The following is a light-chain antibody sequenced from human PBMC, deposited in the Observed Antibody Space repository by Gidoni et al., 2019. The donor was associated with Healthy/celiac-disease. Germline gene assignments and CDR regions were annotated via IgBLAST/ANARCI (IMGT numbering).Light chain of an antibody. CDR1: SSDVGGYNY. Sequence: QSALTQPRSVPGSPGPSVTISCTGTSSDVGGYNYVSWYQQHPGKAPKLMIYDVSKRPSGVPDRFSGSKSGNTASLTISGLQAEDEADYYCCSYAGSYTVVFGGGTKLTVL. V-gene: IGLV2-11*01. J-gene: IGLJ2*01. CDR3: CSYAGSYTVV. CDR2: DVS.